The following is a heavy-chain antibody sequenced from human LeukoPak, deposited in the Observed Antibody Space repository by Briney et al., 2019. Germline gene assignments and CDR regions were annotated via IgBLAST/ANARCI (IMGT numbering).Heavy chain of an antibody. V-gene: IGHV3-48*03. D-gene: IGHD4-17*01. CDR1: GFTFSNYE. J-gene: IGHJ4*02. Sequence: GGSLRLSCAASGFTFSNYEMNWVRQATGKGLEWVSYIRLSGTTIYYADSVKGRFTISSDNAKNSLYLQMNSLRAEDTAVYYCARVGVGTVTTWDYWGQGTLVTVSS. CDR3: ARVGVGTVTTWDY. CDR2: IRLSGTTI.